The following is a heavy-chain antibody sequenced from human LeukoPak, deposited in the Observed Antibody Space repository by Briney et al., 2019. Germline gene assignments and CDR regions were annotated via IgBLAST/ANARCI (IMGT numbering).Heavy chain of an antibody. J-gene: IGHJ4*02. CDR2: ISTSGGST. CDR3: AKDPGGSWYYFDY. Sequence: GGSLRLSCAASGFTFSSYAMSWVRQAPGKGLEWVSGISTSGGSTYYADSVKGRFTISRDNSKNTLYLQMNSLRAEDTAVYYCAKDPGGSWYYFDYWGQGTLVTVSS. V-gene: IGHV3-23*01. D-gene: IGHD6-13*01. CDR1: GFTFSSYA.